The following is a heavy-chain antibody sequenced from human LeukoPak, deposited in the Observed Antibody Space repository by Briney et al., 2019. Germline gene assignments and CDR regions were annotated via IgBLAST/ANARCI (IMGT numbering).Heavy chain of an antibody. CDR3: AKNKGYGDPFPDFDY. CDR1: GGSISSSSYY. Sequence: SETLSLTCTVSGGSISSSSYYWGWIRQPPGKGLEWIGSIYYSGSTYYNPSLKSRATISVDTSKNQFSLKLSSVTAADTAVYYCAKNKGYGDPFPDFDYWGQGTLVTVSS. V-gene: IGHV4-39*01. CDR2: IYYSGST. D-gene: IGHD4-17*01. J-gene: IGHJ4*02.